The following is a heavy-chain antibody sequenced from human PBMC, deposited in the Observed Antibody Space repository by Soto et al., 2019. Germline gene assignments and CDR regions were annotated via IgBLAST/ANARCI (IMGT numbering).Heavy chain of an antibody. CDR1: GFTVSSDY. CDR2: IYSGGST. CDR3: ARDLRTLYGMDV. V-gene: IGHV3-53*01. J-gene: IGHJ6*02. Sequence: EVQLVESGGGLIQPGGSLRLSCAASGFTVSSDYMSWVRQAPGKGLEWVSVIYSGGSTYYADSVKGRFTISRDNSKNTLYLQMNSLRAEDTAVYYCARDLRTLYGMDVWGQGTTVTVSS.